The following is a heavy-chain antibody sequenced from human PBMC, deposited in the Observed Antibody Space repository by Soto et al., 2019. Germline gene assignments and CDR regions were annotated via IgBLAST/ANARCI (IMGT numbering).Heavy chain of an antibody. CDR2: IIPIFGTA. V-gene: IGHV1-69*01. J-gene: IGHJ6*02. Sequence: QVQLVQSGAEVKKPGSSVKVSCKASGGTFSSYAISWVRQAPGQGLEWMGGIIPIFGTANYAQKFQGRVTITADESTSTAYMELSSLRSEETAVYYCARDDELSGAVHYYYYGMDVWSQGTTVTVSS. D-gene: IGHD3-16*02. CDR3: ARDDELSGAVHYYYYGMDV. CDR1: GGTFSSYA.